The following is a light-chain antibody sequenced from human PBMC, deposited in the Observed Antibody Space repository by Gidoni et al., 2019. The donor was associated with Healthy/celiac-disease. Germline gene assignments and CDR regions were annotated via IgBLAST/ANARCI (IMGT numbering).Light chain of an antibody. CDR1: SSNIGAGYD. CDR3: QSYDSSLSGV. J-gene: IGLJ2*01. Sequence: QSVLTQPPTVSGAPGQRVPISCTGSSSNIGAGYDVHWYQQLPGTAPKLLIYGNSNRPSGVPDRFSGSKSGTSASLAITGLQAEDEADYYCQSYDSSLSGVFGGGTKLPV. CDR2: GNS. V-gene: IGLV1-40*01.